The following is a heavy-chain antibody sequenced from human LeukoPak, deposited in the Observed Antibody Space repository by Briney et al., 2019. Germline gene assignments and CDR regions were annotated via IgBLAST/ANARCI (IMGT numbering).Heavy chain of an antibody. CDR3: AKGRYCSSTSCYTAWDY. V-gene: IGHV3-21*05. CDR1: GFTFSNSG. D-gene: IGHD2-2*02. CDR2: ISDTSDFI. J-gene: IGHJ4*02. Sequence: GGSLRLSCAASGFTFSNSGMNWVRQAPGKGLQWVSYISDTSDFIYYADSVKGRFTVSRDNAKNSLYLQMHSLRVEDTAVYYCAKGRYCSSTSCYTAWDYWGQGTLVTVSS.